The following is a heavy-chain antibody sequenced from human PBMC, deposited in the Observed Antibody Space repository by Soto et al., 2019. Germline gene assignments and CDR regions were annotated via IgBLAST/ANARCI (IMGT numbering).Heavy chain of an antibody. D-gene: IGHD6-19*01. J-gene: IGHJ4*02. Sequence: GESLKISCKCSGYSFSDYWIGWVRQMPGKGLEYMGTIYAGDSDTGYSPSFEGQVTMSVDKSISTAYLHWSSLKASDTAMYYCARQHPLDSSAWYNWGQGTLVTVSS. CDR3: ARQHPLDSSAWYN. V-gene: IGHV5-51*01. CDR1: GYSFSDYW. CDR2: IYAGDSDT.